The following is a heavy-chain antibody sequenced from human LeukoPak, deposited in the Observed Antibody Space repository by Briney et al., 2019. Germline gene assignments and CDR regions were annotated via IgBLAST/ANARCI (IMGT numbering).Heavy chain of an antibody. J-gene: IGHJ4*02. V-gene: IGHV3-48*01. Sequence: GGSLRLSCAASGFTFSWYSMSWVRQAPGKGLEWVSYISSSSSTIYYADSVKGRFTISRDNAKNSLYLQMYSLRAEDTAVYYCARASEEQLVDVYSDYWGQGTLVTVSS. CDR1: GFTFSWYS. CDR3: ARASEEQLVDVYSDY. D-gene: IGHD6-6*01. CDR2: ISSSSSTI.